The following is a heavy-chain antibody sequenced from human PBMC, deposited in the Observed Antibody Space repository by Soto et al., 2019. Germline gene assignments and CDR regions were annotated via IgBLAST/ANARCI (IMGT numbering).Heavy chain of an antibody. CDR2: ISAYNGNT. CDR3: ARVNVLRFLEWFKFDY. J-gene: IGHJ4*02. V-gene: IGHV1-18*01. Sequence: ASVKVSCKASGYTFTSYGISWVRQAPGQGLEWMGWISAYNGNTNYAQKLQGRVTMTTDTSTSTAYMELRSLRSDDTAVYYCARVNVLRFLEWFKFDYWGQGTLVTVSS. D-gene: IGHD3-3*01. CDR1: GYTFTSYG.